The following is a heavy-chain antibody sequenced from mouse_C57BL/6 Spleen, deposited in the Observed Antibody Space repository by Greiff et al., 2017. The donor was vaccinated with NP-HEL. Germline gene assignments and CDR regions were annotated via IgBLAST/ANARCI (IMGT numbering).Heavy chain of an antibody. CDR1: GFTFSDAW. CDR2: IRNKANNHAT. D-gene: IGHD2-1*01. V-gene: IGHV6-6*01. J-gene: IGHJ3*01. Sequence: DVKLVESGGGLVQPGGSMKLSCAASGFTFSDAWMDWVRQSPEKGLEWVAEIRNKANNHATYYAESVKGRFTISRDDSKSSVYLQMNSLRAEDTGIYYCTRPSPRDGNFAYWGQGTLVTVSA. CDR3: TRPSPRDGNFAY.